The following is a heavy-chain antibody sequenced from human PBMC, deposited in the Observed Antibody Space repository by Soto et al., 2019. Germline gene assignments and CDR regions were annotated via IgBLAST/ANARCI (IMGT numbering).Heavy chain of an antibody. CDR3: ARPRGYSNYDDY. CDR1: GFTFSSYS. Sequence: EVHLVESGGGLVQPGGSLRLSCAASGFTFSSYSMNWVRQAPGKGLEWLSYISSSSTSIYYADSVKGRFTISRDNAKNALNLQMNSLRAEDTAVYYCARPRGYSNYDDYWGQGTLVSVSS. CDR2: ISSSSTSI. D-gene: IGHD4-4*01. V-gene: IGHV3-48*01. J-gene: IGHJ4*02.